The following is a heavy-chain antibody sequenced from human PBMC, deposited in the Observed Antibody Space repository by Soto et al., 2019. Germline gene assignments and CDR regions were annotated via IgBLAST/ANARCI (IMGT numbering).Heavy chain of an antibody. CDR2: INAGNGNT. D-gene: IGHD3-22*01. V-gene: IGHV1-3*01. Sequence: ASVKVSCKASGYTFTSYAMHWVRQAPGQRLEWMGWINAGNGNTKYSQKFQGRVTITRDTSASTVYMELSSLRSEDTAVYYCARDTLYDSSGYYYVGYNWLDPWGQGTLVTVSS. CDR3: ARDTLYDSSGYYYVGYNWLDP. J-gene: IGHJ5*02. CDR1: GYTFTSYA.